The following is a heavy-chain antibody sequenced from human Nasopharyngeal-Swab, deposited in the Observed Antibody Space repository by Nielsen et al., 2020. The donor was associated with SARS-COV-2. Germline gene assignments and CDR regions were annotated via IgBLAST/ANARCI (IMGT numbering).Heavy chain of an antibody. V-gene: IGHV3-74*01. CDR1: GFTFSSYW. Sequence: GGSLRLSCSASGFTFSSYWMHWVRQLPGRGLVWVSRISTDGSGTNYADSVKGRFTVSRDNAKNTLYLQMNSLRAEDTAVYYCARREGFCCGGTCYLDYWGQGTLVTVSS. J-gene: IGHJ4*02. D-gene: IGHD2-15*01. CDR3: ARREGFCCGGTCYLDY. CDR2: ISTDGSGT.